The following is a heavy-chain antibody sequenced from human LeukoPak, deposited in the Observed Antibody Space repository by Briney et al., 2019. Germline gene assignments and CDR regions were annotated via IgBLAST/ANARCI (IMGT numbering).Heavy chain of an antibody. D-gene: IGHD6-13*01. CDR1: GGSLSNSGYF. J-gene: IGHJ5*02. Sequence: SETLSLTCTVSGGSLSNSGYFWGWIRQPPGKGLEWVGSIYYSGNTYYNPSLKSRVTISVDKSKNQFSLKLSSVTAADTAVYYCARGGSSWYNWFDPWGQGTLVTVSS. CDR2: IYYSGNT. V-gene: IGHV4-39*07. CDR3: ARGGSSWYNWFDP.